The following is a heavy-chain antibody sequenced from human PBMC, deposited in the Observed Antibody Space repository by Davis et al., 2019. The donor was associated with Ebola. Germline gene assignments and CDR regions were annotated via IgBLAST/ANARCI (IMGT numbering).Heavy chain of an antibody. J-gene: IGHJ6*02. CDR2: ISYDGSNK. CDR3: AREWVGSGSPYYYYGMDV. CDR1: GFTFSSYA. V-gene: IGHV3-30-3*01. Sequence: WGSLRLSCAASGFTFSSYAMHWVRQAPGKGLEWVAVISYDGSNKYYADSVKGRFTISRDNSKNTLYLQMNSLRAEDTAVYYCAREWVGSGSPYYYYGMDVWGQGTTVTVSS. D-gene: IGHD3-10*01.